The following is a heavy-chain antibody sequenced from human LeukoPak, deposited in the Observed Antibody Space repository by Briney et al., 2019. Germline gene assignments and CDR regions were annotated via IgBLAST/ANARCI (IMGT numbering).Heavy chain of an antibody. CDR1: GGSISSYY. D-gene: IGHD5-18*01. Sequence: SETLSLTCTVSGGSISSYYWSWIRKPPGKGREWIGYIYYSGSTNYNPSLKSRVTISVDTSKNQFSLKLTSVTAADTAVYYCARTTEGGYTYGYFYYYYMDVWGKGTTVTISS. CDR3: ARTTEGGYTYGYFYYYYMDV. V-gene: IGHV4-59*01. CDR2: IYYSGST. J-gene: IGHJ6*03.